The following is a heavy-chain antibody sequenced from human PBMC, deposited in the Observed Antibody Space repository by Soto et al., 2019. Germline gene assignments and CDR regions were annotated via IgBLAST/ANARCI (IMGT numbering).Heavy chain of an antibody. CDR3: ARRKASSTTSLSFRAGFDY. V-gene: IGHV5-51*01. Sequence: VQLVQSGAEVKKPGESLKISCKGSGYSFTNYWIGWVRQMPGKGLEWMGLIYPGDSDTRYSPSFEGQVTISADKSISTAYLQWSGLKASDTAMYYCARRKASSTTSLSFRAGFDYWGQGTLVTVSS. J-gene: IGHJ4*02. CDR1: GYSFTNYW. D-gene: IGHD2-2*01. CDR2: IYPGDSDT.